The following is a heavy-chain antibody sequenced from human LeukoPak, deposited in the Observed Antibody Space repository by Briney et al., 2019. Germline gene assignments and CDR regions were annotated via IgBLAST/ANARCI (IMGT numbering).Heavy chain of an antibody. D-gene: IGHD3-10*02. V-gene: IGHV3-43*01. J-gene: IGHJ4*02. CDR1: GFTFDRYT. CDR2: AGWVGGTT. CDR3: AKEMDTMFFDY. Sequence: GGSLRLSCAASGFTFDRYTIHWVRQTPGKGLEWVSLAGWVGGTTYYADSVRGRFTISRDSGKNSVYLQMNSLTTDDPAFYYCAKEMDTMFFDYWGQGALVTVSS.